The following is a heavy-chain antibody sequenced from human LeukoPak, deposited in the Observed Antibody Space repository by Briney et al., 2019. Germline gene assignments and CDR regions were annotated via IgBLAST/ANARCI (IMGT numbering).Heavy chain of an antibody. CDR2: ISGSGGST. V-gene: IGHV3-23*01. Sequence: TGGSLRLSCAASGFTFSSYAMSWVRQAPGKGLEWVSAISGSGGSTYYADSVKGRFTISRDNAKNSLYLQMNSLRAEDTAVYYCARERDPYYYYYYYMDVWGKGTTVTISS. CDR1: GFTFSSYA. CDR3: ARERDPYYYYYYYMDV. J-gene: IGHJ6*03.